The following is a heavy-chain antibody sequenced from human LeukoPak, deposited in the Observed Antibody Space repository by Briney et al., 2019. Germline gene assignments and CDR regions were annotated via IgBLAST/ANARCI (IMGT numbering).Heavy chain of an antibody. Sequence: GASVKVSCKASGYTFTDYFMHWVRQAPGQGLEWMGWINPNGGGTKYAQKFQGRVTMTRDTSINAAYMELSRLRSDDTAVYFCARTEQTYFDNWGQGTLVTVSA. J-gene: IGHJ4*02. D-gene: IGHD1/OR15-1a*01. CDR1: GYTFTDYF. CDR2: INPNGGGT. V-gene: IGHV1-2*02. CDR3: ARTEQTYFDN.